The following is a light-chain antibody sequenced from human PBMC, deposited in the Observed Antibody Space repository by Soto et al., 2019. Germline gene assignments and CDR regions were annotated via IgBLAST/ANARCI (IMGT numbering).Light chain of an antibody. CDR3: SSYASSRSYV. CDR1: SSDIGSYKH. Sequence: QSVLTQPVSVSGSPGQSVTTSCTGTSSDIGSYKHVSWYQQYPGKAPKLMIYEVSDRPSGVSNRFSGSKSGNTASLTISGLQAEDEADYYCSSYASSRSYVFGTGTKVTVL. CDR2: EVS. V-gene: IGLV2-14*03. J-gene: IGLJ1*01.